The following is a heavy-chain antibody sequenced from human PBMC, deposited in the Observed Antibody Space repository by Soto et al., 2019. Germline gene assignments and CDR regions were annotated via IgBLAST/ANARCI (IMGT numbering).Heavy chain of an antibody. Sequence: QVQLQETGPGLVKPSETLSLTCSVSDGSIRSYYWTWIRQPPGRGLEWIGYIHYNGKTNSNAALKSRVTLSVETSKNQFSLHLRSLTAADTAVYSCARPPVAAGTQWFDPWGQGTLVTVSS. V-gene: IGHV4-59*08. CDR3: ARPPVAAGTQWFDP. J-gene: IGHJ5*02. CDR1: DGSIRSYY. CDR2: IHYNGKT. D-gene: IGHD6-13*01.